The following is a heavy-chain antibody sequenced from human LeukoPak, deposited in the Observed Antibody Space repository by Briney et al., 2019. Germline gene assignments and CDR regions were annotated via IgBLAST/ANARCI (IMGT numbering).Heavy chain of an antibody. D-gene: IGHD3-3*01. V-gene: IGHV3-7*01. Sequence: PGGSLRLSCEGSGFTFSNYWMGWVRQAPGKGLQWVANIKTDGSEKYYVDSVKGRFTISRDNAKNTLDLQMNSLRAEDTAVYYCARGLYYDFWSAYKEYFQHWGQGTLVTVSS. CDR2: IKTDGSEK. CDR1: GFTFSNYW. CDR3: ARGLYYDFWSAYKEYFQH. J-gene: IGHJ1*01.